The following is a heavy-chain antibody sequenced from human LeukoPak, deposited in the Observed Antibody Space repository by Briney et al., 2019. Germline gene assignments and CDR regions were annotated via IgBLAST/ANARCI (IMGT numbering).Heavy chain of an antibody. CDR1: GASLSGGKDF. CDR3: ARRGITYSSSFFDL. D-gene: IGHD6-13*01. V-gene: IGHV4-39*01. J-gene: IGHJ4*02. Sequence: SETLSLTCAVSGASLSGGKDFWGWIRQPPGKGLGWIGSIYYTGSTYYNPSLKSRVTISVDTSKNEFSLRLYSATGADTAVYYCARRGITYSSSFFDLWGQGTLGTVSS. CDR2: IYYTGST.